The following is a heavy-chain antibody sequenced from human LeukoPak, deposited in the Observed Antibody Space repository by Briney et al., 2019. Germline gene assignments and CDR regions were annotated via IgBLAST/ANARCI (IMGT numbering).Heavy chain of an antibody. D-gene: IGHD6-25*01. Sequence: GGSLRLSCAVSGFTFSSYAMHWVRQAPGKGLEWVAVISYDGSNKYYADSVKGRFTISRDNSKSTLYLQMNSLRAEDTAVYYCARDLHYSNGGDAFDIWGQGTMVTVSS. V-gene: IGHV3-30-3*01. CDR3: ARDLHYSNGGDAFDI. CDR1: GFTFSSYA. CDR2: ISYDGSNK. J-gene: IGHJ3*02.